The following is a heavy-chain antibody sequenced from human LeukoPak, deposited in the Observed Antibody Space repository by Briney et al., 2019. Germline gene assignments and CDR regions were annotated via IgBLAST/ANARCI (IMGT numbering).Heavy chain of an antibody. CDR3: ARDSREMTTVTTTLDY. V-gene: IGHV3-30*03. CDR1: GFTFSNYV. D-gene: IGHD4-17*01. Sequence: PGGSLRLSCASSGFTFSNYVLYWVRQAPGKGLEWVAGMSHDGSNIYYADPVKGRFTISRDNSKNTLYLQMNSLRAEDTAVYYCARDSREMTTVTTTLDYWGQGTLVTVSS. CDR2: MSHDGSNI. J-gene: IGHJ4*02.